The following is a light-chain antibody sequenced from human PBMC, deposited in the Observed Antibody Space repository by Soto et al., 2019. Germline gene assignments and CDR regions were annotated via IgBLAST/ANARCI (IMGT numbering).Light chain of an antibody. CDR2: GNS. Sequence: QAVVTQPPSVSGAPGKRVTISCTGSSSNIGAGYDVHWYQQLPGTAPKLLIYGNSNRPSGVPDRFSGSKSGTSASLAITGLQAEDEADYYCQSYDSSLSGHVVFGGGTKLTVL. J-gene: IGLJ2*01. CDR3: QSYDSSLSGHVV. CDR1: SSNIGAGYD. V-gene: IGLV1-40*01.